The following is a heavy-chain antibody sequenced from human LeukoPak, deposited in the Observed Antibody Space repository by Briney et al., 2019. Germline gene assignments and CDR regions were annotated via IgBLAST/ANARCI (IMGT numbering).Heavy chain of an antibody. CDR1: GASISSYY. CDR3: ARVKYCSSTSCLKYDAFDI. Sequence: SEALSLTCTVSGASISSYYWSWIRQPPGKGLEWIGFISYSGNTNYNPSLKSRVTISLDTSKNQFSLKLISVTAADTAVYYCARVKYCSSTSCLKYDAFDIWGQGTMVTVSS. D-gene: IGHD2-2*01. V-gene: IGHV4-59*08. J-gene: IGHJ3*02. CDR2: ISYSGNT.